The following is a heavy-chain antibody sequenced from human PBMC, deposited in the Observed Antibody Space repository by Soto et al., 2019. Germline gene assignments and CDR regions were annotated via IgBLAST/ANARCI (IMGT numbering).Heavy chain of an antibody. V-gene: IGHV1-3*01. J-gene: IGHJ5*02. CDR2: INAANGDT. CDR1: GYTFTSYG. CDR3: VRRHVSANAIEWFHP. D-gene: IGHD2-8*01. Sequence: EASVKVSCKASGYTFTSYGIHWVRQAPGQRLEWMGWINAANGDTKYSPKFQGRVTITRDTSASTAYMELSSLRSEDTAVYYCVRRHVSANAIEWFHPWGEGTLVYVSS.